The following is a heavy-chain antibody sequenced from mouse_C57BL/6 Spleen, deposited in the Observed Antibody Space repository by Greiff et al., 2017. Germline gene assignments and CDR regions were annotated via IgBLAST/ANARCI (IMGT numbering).Heavy chain of an antibody. CDR2: IRNKANGYTT. V-gene: IGHV7-3*01. D-gene: IGHD1-1*01. J-gene: IGHJ2*01. Sequence: DVKLVESGGGLVQPGGSLSLSCAASGFTFTDYYMSWVRQPPGKALEWLGFIRNKANGYTTEYSASVKGRFTISRDNSQSILYLQMNALRAEDSATYYCARHYYGSIFDYWGQGTTLTVSS. CDR3: ARHYYGSIFDY. CDR1: GFTFTDYY.